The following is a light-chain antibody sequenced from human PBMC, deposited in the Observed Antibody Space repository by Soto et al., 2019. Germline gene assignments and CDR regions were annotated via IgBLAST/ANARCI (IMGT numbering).Light chain of an antibody. Sequence: MVMTQSPATLSVSPGERVTLSCRTSQNVTSNLAWYQLRPGQTPSLLIYGTSTRAPDIPVRFSGSGSGTEFTLTISTVQSGDSAVYYCQQYDEWGFRPGTKVEIK. V-gene: IGKV3-15*01. CDR3: QQYDEWG. J-gene: IGKJ1*01. CDR1: QNVTSN. CDR2: GTS.